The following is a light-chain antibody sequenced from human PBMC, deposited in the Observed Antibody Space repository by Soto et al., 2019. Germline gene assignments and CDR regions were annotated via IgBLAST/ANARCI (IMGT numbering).Light chain of an antibody. Sequence: EIVLTQSPGTLSLSPGERATLSCRASQSVTSTSLAWYQQNPGQAPRLLIYVASSRATVIPDRFSGSGSGTDFTFIISRLEPEYFAVYYCQQYATPPETFGQGTKVEIK. CDR1: QSVTSTS. CDR3: QQYATPPET. J-gene: IGKJ1*01. V-gene: IGKV3-20*01. CDR2: VAS.